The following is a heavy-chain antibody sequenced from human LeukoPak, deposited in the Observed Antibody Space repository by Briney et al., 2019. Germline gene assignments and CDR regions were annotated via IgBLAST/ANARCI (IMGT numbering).Heavy chain of an antibody. V-gene: IGHV5-51*01. CDR2: TYPGDSDA. CDR1: GYSFTSHW. D-gene: IGHD3-22*01. J-gene: IGHJ3*02. Sequence: GESLKISCKGSGYSFTSHWIGWVRQVPGKGLEWMGITYPGDSDARYSPSFQGQVTISADKSNSIAYLQWNSLKASDTAMYYCARHSETTLIVVIDDAFDIWGQGTMVTVSS. CDR3: ARHSETTLIVVIDDAFDI.